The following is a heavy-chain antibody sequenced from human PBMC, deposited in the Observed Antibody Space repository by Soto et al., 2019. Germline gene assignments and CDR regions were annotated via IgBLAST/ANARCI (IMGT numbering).Heavy chain of an antibody. CDR2: IIPIFGTA. CDR1: GGTFSSYA. Sequence: VLCQASGGTFSSYAISWVRQAPGPGLEWMGGIIPIFGTANYAQKFQGRVTITADESTSTAYMELSSLRAEDSAVYYCARDRYDFWSGSDHYGLDVWGQGTTVTVSS. V-gene: IGHV1-69*01. J-gene: IGHJ6*02. CDR3: ARDRYDFWSGSDHYGLDV. D-gene: IGHD3-3*01.